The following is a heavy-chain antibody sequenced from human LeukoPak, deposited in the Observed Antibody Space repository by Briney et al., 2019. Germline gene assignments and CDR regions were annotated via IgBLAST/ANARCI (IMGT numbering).Heavy chain of an antibody. CDR3: ARMPPPPADCSGCSCYHGGFDP. D-gene: IGHD2-15*01. V-gene: IGHV2-70*04. J-gene: IGHJ5*02. CDR1: GFSRSSRGMR. CDR2: IDWDDDK. Sequence: SGPTLVNPTQTLTLTCTFSGFSRSSRGMRVSWIRQPPGKALERLARIDWDDDKFYSTSLKTRLTISKDTSKNQVVLTMTNMHPVDTATYYWARMPPPPADCSGCSCYHGGFDPWGQGTLVTVSS.